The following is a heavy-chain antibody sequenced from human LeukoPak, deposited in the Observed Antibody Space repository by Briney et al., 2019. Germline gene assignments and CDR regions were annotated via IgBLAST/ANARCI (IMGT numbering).Heavy chain of an antibody. V-gene: IGHV1-69*05. CDR2: IIPIFGTA. D-gene: IGHD5-24*01. CDR3: ARAEGGYNPFDY. J-gene: IGHJ4*02. CDR1: GGTFSSYA. Sequence: ASVKVSCKASGGTFSSYAISWVRQAPGQGLERMGGIIPIFGTANYAQKFQGRVTITTDESTSTAYMELSSLRSEDTAVYYCARAEGGYNPFDYWGQGTLVTVSS.